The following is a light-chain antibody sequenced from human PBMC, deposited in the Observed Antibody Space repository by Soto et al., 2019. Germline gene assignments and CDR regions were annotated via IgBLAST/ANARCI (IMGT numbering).Light chain of an antibody. Sequence: DIQVTQSPSTLSASVGDRVTITCRASQSLSSWLAWYQQKPVKAPQLLIYKAYRLESGVPSRFSGSGSGTEFTLTISSLQPDDFATYYCQQYNSYWTFGQGTKVEIK. V-gene: IGKV1-5*03. J-gene: IGKJ1*01. CDR3: QQYNSYWT. CDR1: QSLSSW. CDR2: KAY.